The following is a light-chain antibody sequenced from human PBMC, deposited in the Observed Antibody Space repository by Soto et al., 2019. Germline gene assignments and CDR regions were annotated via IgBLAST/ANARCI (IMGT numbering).Light chain of an antibody. CDR1: QAINNY. CDR3: QQYYSYPRT. J-gene: IGKJ4*01. Sequence: ASTGDIVTITCRASQAINNYSVWFQQKPGTALKVLIYDASTLQTGVPSRFSGSGSGTDFTVRISCLQSEDFSTYYCQQYYSYPRTFGEGTKVDI. CDR2: DAS. V-gene: IGKV1-8*01.